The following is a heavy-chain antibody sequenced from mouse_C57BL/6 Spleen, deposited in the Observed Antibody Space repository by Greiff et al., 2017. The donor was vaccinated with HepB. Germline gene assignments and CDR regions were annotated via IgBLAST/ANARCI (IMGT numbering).Heavy chain of an antibody. Sequence: QVQLQQSGTELVKPGASVKLSCKASGYTFTSYWMHWVKQRPGQGLEWIGNINPSNGGTNYNEKFKSKATLTVDKSSSTAYMQLSSLTSEDSAVYYCAREGYYDYPYYFDYWGQGTTLTVSS. V-gene: IGHV1-53*01. CDR2: INPSNGGT. D-gene: IGHD2-4*01. CDR1: GYTFTSYW. J-gene: IGHJ2*01. CDR3: AREGYYDYPYYFDY.